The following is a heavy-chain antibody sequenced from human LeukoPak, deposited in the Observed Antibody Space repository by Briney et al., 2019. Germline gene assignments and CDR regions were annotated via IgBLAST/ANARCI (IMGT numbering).Heavy chain of an antibody. J-gene: IGHJ4*02. CDR3: VRDDYLGY. CDR2: INGDGSEK. CDR1: GFTFSRYW. Sequence: GGSLRLSCAASGFTFSRYWMAWVRQAPGKGLEWVAHINGDGSEKNYVDPVKGRFTISRDNAENSVYLQMNRLRAEDTAVYYCVRDDYLGYWGQGTLVTVSS. D-gene: IGHD3-16*01. V-gene: IGHV3-7*05.